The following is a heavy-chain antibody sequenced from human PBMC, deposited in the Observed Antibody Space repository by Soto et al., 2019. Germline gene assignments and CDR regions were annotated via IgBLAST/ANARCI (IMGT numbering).Heavy chain of an antibody. V-gene: IGHV3-30*18. D-gene: IGHD6-6*01. Sequence: ESGGGVVQPGRSLRLSCAASGFTFSSYGMHWVRQAPGKGLEWVAVISYDGSNKYYADSVKGRFTISRDNSKNTLYLQMNSLRAEDTAVYYCAKDGTTDSSSGGFDYWGQGTLVTVSS. CDR2: ISYDGSNK. CDR3: AKDGTTDSSSGGFDY. J-gene: IGHJ4*02. CDR1: GFTFSSYG.